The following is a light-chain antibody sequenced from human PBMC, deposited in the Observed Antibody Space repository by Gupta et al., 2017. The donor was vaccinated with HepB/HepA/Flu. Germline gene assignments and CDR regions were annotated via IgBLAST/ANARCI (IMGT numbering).Light chain of an antibody. Sequence: DVVMTQSPLSLPVTLGQPASISCNSSQSLVYSDGNTYLHWFQQRPGQSPRRLIYQVSNRDSGVPDRCSGSGSGTDVTLKISRVEAEDVAVDYCMPHTQWPATFGQGTKVEIK. V-gene: IGKV2-30*01. CDR3: MPHTQWPAT. J-gene: IGKJ1*01. CDR2: QVS. CDR1: QSLVYSDGNTY.